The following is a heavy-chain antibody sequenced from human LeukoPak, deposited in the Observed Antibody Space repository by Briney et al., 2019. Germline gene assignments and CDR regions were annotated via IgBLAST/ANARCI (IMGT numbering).Heavy chain of an antibody. CDR1: GYTFTSYG. V-gene: IGHV1-18*01. Sequence: ASVKVSCKASGYTFTSYGINWVRQAPGQGLEWMGWISAYNKRNYAQKFQGRVTMTTDTSTSTAYMELRDLRSDDTAVYYCARVSAPPDYGDYVSENWFDPWGQGTLVTVSS. CDR3: ARVSAPPDYGDYVSENWFDP. D-gene: IGHD4-17*01. J-gene: IGHJ5*02. CDR2: ISAYNKR.